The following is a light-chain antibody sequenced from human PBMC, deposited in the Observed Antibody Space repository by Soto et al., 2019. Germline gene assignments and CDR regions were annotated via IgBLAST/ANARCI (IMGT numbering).Light chain of an antibody. CDR3: QQYGSSPPIT. Sequence: IGLTQSPGTLSLYPGERATLSCRASQSVSSSYLAWYQQKPGQAPRRLIYGASSRATGIPDRFSGSESGTDFTLTISRLEPEDFAVYYCQQYGSSPPITFDHGTKVDIK. CDR1: QSVSSSY. V-gene: IGKV3-20*01. J-gene: IGKJ3*01. CDR2: GAS.